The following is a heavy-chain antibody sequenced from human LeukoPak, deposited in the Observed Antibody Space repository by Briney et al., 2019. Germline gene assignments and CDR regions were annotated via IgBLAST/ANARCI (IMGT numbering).Heavy chain of an antibody. Sequence: ASVKVSCKVSGYTLTELSMHWVRQAPGKGLEWMGGFDLVDGGTIYAQKLQGRVTMTRDMSASTVYMELSSLRSEDTAVYYCARAAVRRLWSLWYWGQGTLVTVSS. CDR1: GYTLTELS. V-gene: IGHV1-24*01. D-gene: IGHD5-18*01. CDR3: ARAAVRRLWSLWY. J-gene: IGHJ4*02. CDR2: FDLVDGGT.